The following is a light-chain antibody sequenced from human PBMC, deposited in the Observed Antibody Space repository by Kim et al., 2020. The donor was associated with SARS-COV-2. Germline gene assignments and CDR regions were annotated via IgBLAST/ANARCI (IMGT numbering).Light chain of an antibody. CDR1: NIGSKN. CDR3: QVWDSSTYV. Sequence: SVALGQTARITCGGNNIGSKNVHWYQQKPGQAPVLVIYGDSNRPSGIPERFSGSNSGNTATLTISRAQAGDEADYYCQVWDSSTYVFGTGTKVTVL. CDR2: GDS. J-gene: IGLJ1*01. V-gene: IGLV3-9*01.